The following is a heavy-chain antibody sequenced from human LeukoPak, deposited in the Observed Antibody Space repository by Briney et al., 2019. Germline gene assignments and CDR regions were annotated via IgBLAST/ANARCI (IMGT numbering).Heavy chain of an antibody. D-gene: IGHD2-15*01. CDR2: TSNKADSYTT. CDR3: TRHYFSD. V-gene: IGHV3-72*01. J-gene: IGHJ4*02. CDR1: GFTFSTYT. Sequence: SGGSLRLSCAASGFTFSTYTMNWVRQAPGKGLEWIGRTSNKADSYTTYYAASVRGRFSISRDDSQNLLYLQMNSLKAEDTAVYYCTRHYFSDWGQGTLVTVYS.